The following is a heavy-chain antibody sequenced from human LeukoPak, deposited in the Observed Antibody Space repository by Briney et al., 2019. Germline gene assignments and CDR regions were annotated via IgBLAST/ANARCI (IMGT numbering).Heavy chain of an antibody. D-gene: IGHD3-16*01. CDR3: AKDQIAYYDYVWWSAFDY. CDR2: IYSGGST. CDR1: GFTVSSNY. J-gene: IGHJ4*02. V-gene: IGHV3-53*05. Sequence: PGGSLRLSCAASGFTVSSNYVSWVRQAPGKGLECVSVIYSGGSTYYADSVKGRFTISRDNSKNTLYLQMNSLRADDTAVYYCAKDQIAYYDYVWWSAFDYWGQGTLVTVSS.